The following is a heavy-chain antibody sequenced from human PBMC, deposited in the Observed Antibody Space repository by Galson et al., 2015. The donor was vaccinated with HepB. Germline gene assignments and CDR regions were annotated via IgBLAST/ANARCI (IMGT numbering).Heavy chain of an antibody. Sequence: SVKVSCKASGYTFTSYAMNWVRQAPGQGLEWMGWINTNTGNPTYAQCFTGRFVFSLDTSVNTAYLQISSLKAEDTAVYYCASNVLLWFGELGDWFDPWGQGTLVTVSS. CDR3: ASNVLLWFGELGDWFDP. CDR1: GYTFTSYA. D-gene: IGHD3-10*01. CDR2: INTNTGNP. V-gene: IGHV7-4-1*02. J-gene: IGHJ5*02.